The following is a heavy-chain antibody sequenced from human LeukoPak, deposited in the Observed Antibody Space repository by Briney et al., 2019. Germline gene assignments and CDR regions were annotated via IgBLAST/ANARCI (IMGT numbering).Heavy chain of an antibody. V-gene: IGHV3-7*03. CDR1: GFTFSSYS. CDR2: IKQGGREE. Sequence: GGSLRLSCAASGFTFSSYSMNWVRQAPGKGLEWVANIKQGGREEKYVDSVKGRFAISRDDAKSTLYLQMDSLSGDDTAVYYCARDNGGWFDFWGRGTLVTVSS. CDR3: ARDNGGWFDF. J-gene: IGHJ5*01. D-gene: IGHD3-10*01.